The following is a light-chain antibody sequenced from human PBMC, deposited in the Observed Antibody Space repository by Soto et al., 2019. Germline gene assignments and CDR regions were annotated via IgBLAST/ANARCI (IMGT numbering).Light chain of an antibody. V-gene: IGLV2-14*03. CDR2: DVI. CDR3: SSYTTSSTPWV. Sequence: QSALTQPASVSGSPGQSITISCTGTSSDVGGYNYVSWYQQHPGKAPKLMIYDVIYRPSGVPNRFSGSKSGNTASLTISGLQVEDEADYYCSSYTTSSTPWVFDGGTKLTVL. CDR1: SSDVGGYNY. J-gene: IGLJ3*02.